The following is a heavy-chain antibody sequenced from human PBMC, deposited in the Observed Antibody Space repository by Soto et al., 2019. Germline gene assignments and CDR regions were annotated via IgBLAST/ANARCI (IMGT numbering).Heavy chain of an antibody. CDR1: GGSISSGGYY. J-gene: IGHJ6*02. D-gene: IGHD2-2*01. Sequence: QVQLQESGPGLVKPSQTLSLTCTVSGGSISSGGYYWRWIRQHPGKGLEWIGYIYYSGSTYYNPSLKSLVTISVDTSKNQFSLKLSSVTAADTAVYYCARDLAVVVPAAMNYYGMDVWGQGTKVTVSS. CDR2: IYYSGST. V-gene: IGHV4-31*01. CDR3: ARDLAVVVPAAMNYYGMDV.